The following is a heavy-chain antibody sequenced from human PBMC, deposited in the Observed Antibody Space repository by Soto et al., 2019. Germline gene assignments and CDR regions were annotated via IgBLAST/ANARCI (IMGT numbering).Heavy chain of an antibody. CDR2: ISYDGSNK. Sequence: LRLSCAASGFTFSSYGMHWVRQAPGKGLEWVAVISYDGSNKYYADSVKGRFTISRDNSKNTLYLQMDSLRAEDTAVYYCAKDTGYSYGYSAGDPWGQGTLVTVSS. CDR1: GFTFSSYG. D-gene: IGHD5-18*01. J-gene: IGHJ5*02. CDR3: AKDTGYSYGYSAGDP. V-gene: IGHV3-30*18.